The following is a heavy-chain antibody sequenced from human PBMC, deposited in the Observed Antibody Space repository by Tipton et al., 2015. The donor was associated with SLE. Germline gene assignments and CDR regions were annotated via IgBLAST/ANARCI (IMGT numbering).Heavy chain of an antibody. J-gene: IGHJ4*02. D-gene: IGHD3-10*01. CDR3: TRVHWYYYGSGSYSKGDY. Sequence: SLRLSCAASGFTFSNYGINWVRPAPGKGLECVAFIRYDGSSKYYADSVKGRFTISRDDSKNTLYLQMNSLRPEDTAVYYCTRVHWYYYGSGSYSKGDYWGQGTLVTVSS. CDR2: IRYDGSSK. V-gene: IGHV3-30*02. CDR1: GFTFSNYG.